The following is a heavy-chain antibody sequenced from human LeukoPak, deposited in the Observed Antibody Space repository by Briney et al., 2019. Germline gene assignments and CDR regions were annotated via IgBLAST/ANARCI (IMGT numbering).Heavy chain of an antibody. CDR2: ISESSTYI. Sequence: GGSLRLSCAASGFTFGTYSMNWVRQAPGKGLEWVASISESSTYIYSADSIKGRFTISRDNAKNSLYLQMNSLRVEDTALYYCARAKQWNYYFDYWGQGTLVTVSS. CDR3: ARAKQWNYYFDY. J-gene: IGHJ4*02. V-gene: IGHV3-21*01. CDR1: GFTFGTYS. D-gene: IGHD6-19*01.